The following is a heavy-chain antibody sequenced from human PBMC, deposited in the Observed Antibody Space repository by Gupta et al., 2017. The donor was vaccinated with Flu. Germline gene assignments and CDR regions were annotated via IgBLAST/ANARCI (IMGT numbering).Heavy chain of an antibody. CDR1: GFTFRDSW. D-gene: IGHD5-24*01. Sequence: EVQLVESGGGLVQPGGSLRRSCAASGFTFRDSWMNWVRQAPGKGLEWVANINQDGSTKNYVDSLKGRFTVSRDNAKNSLYLQMDSLRVEDTAVYFCARNRGWEQFDYWGQGTLVTVSS. CDR3: ARNRGWEQFDY. CDR2: INQDGSTK. V-gene: IGHV3-7*01. J-gene: IGHJ4*02.